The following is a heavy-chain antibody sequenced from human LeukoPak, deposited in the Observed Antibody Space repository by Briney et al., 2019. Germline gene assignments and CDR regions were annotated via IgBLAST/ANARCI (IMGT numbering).Heavy chain of an antibody. CDR2: ISAYNGNT. CDR3: ASLTRIAVAGTYTYYFDY. Sequence: ASVKVSCKASGYTFTSYYMHWVRQAPGQGLEWMGWISAYNGNTNYAQKLQGRVTMTTDTSTSTAYMELRSLRSDDTAVYYCASLTRIAVAGTYTYYFDYWGQGTLVTVSS. CDR1: GYTFTSYY. D-gene: IGHD6-19*01. J-gene: IGHJ4*02. V-gene: IGHV1-18*04.